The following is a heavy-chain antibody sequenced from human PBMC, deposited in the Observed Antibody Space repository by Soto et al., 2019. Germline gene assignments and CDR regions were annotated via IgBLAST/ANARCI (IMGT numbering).Heavy chain of an antibody. CDR3: ARDSPHYDFWSGYYGGAFDI. CDR2: MNPNSGNT. J-gene: IGHJ3*02. CDR1: GYAFTSYD. Sequence: GASVKVSCTASGYAFTSYDLNWVRQATGQGLEWMGWMNPNSGNTNYAQKLQGRVTMTTDTSTSTAYMELRSLRSDDTAVYYCARDSPHYDFWSGYYGGAFDIWGQGTMVTVSS. V-gene: IGHV1-18*01. D-gene: IGHD3-3*01.